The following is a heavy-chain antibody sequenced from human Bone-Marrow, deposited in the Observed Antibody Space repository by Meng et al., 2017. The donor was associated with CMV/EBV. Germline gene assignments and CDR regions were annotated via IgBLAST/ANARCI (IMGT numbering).Heavy chain of an antibody. CDR1: GYTFTSYG. CDR3: ARDRPIVVVPAATNGEDY. CDR2: INPNSGGT. Sequence: ASVKVSCKASGYTFTSYGISWVRQAPGQGLEWMGWINPNSGGTNYAQKFQGRVTMTRDTSISTAYMELSRPRSDDTAVYYCARDRPIVVVPAATNGEDYWGQGTLVTVSS. J-gene: IGHJ4*02. V-gene: IGHV1-2*02. D-gene: IGHD2-2*01.